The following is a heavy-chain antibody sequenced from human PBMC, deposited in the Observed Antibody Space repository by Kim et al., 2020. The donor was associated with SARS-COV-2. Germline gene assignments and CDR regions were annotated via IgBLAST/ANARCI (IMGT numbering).Heavy chain of an antibody. CDR3: ANAVVVSGHA. Sequence: GGSLRLSCAASGFSFSTFAMTWVRQAPGKGLEWVSAIGGNGRSTYYADSVKGRFSISRDNSENTVYLQMNDLRADDTAIYYCANAVVVSGHAWGQGTPVT. CDR2: IGGNGRST. D-gene: IGHD2-21*01. V-gene: IGHV3-23*01. J-gene: IGHJ4*02. CDR1: GFSFSTFA.